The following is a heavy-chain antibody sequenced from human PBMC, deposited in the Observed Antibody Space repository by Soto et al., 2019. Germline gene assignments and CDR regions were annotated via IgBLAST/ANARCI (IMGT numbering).Heavy chain of an antibody. D-gene: IGHD6-19*01. Sequence: GGSLRLSCAASGFTFDDYAMHWVRQAPGKGLEWVSGISWNSDSIGYADSVKGRFTISRDNAKNSLYLQMNSLRAEDTAVYYCARAPTDKKGRAVADYWGQGTLVTVSS. CDR3: ARAPTDKKGRAVADY. CDR2: ISWNSDSI. J-gene: IGHJ4*02. V-gene: IGHV3-9*01. CDR1: GFTFDDYA.